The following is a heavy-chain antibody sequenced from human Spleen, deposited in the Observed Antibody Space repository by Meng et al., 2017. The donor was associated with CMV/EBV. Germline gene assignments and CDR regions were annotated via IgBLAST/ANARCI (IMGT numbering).Heavy chain of an antibody. CDR2: IDPGDSDT. CDR3: ARHEYSSPTPYYYYYGMDV. D-gene: IGHD6-6*01. CDR1: GYRFTSYW. Sequence: GESLKISCKGSGYRFTSYWIGWVRQMPGKGLEWMGIIDPGDSDTRYSPSFQGQVTIPADKSISTAYLQWSSLKASDTAMYYCARHEYSSPTPYYYYYGMDVWGQGTTVTVSS. J-gene: IGHJ6*02. V-gene: IGHV5-51*01.